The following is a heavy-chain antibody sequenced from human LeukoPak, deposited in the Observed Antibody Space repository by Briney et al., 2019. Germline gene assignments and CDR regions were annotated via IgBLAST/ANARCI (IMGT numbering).Heavy chain of an antibody. CDR1: GGSISSYY. J-gene: IGHJ6*02. Sequence: SETLSLTCTVSGGSISSYYWSWIRQPPGKGLEWIGYIYYSGSTNYNPSLKSRVTISVDTSKNQFSLKLSSVTAADTAVYYCAGRDSSSLYYYCGMDVWGQGTTVTVSS. D-gene: IGHD6-6*01. V-gene: IGHV4-59*08. CDR2: IYYSGST. CDR3: AGRDSSSLYYYCGMDV.